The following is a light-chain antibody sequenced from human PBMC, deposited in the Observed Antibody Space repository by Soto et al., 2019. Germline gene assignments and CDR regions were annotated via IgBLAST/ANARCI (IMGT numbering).Light chain of an antibody. J-gene: IGKJ5*01. CDR1: QGINNH. Sequence: DIQMTQSPSAMSASVGDRVTITCLASQGINNHLAWIQQKPGEVPKRLIYAASTLQSGVPSRFSGSGSGTEFTLTINSLQPEDFATYYCLQHNSYPITLGQGTRLEIK. CDR2: AAS. CDR3: LQHNSYPIT. V-gene: IGKV1-17*03.